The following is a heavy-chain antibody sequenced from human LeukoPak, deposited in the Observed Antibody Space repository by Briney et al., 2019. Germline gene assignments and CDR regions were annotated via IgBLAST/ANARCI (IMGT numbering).Heavy chain of an antibody. CDR2: IYHDGNT. J-gene: IGHJ4*02. CDR3: ASNQGMGAYFDS. Sequence: SGTLSFTCGVSGGSINSGDWWTWVRQPPGKGLEWIGEIYHDGNTYYNPSLESRVTISVDKSKNQFSLTLSSVTAADTAVYYCASNQGMGAYFDSWGQGTLVTVSS. V-gene: IGHV4-4*02. D-gene: IGHD1-26*01. CDR1: GGSINSGDW.